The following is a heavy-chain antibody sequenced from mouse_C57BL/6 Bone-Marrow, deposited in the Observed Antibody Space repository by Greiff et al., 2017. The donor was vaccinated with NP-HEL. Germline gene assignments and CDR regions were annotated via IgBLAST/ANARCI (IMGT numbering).Heavy chain of an antibody. CDR3: ARSYYYGSSWYFDV. Sequence: VMLVESGAELVKPGASVKMSCKASGYTFTTYPIEWMKQNHGKSLEWIGNFHPYNDDTKYNEKFKGKATLTVEKSSSTVYLELSRLTSDDSAVYYCARSYYYGSSWYFDVWGTGTTVTVSS. CDR2: FHPYNDDT. D-gene: IGHD1-1*01. CDR1: GYTFTTYP. V-gene: IGHV1-47*01. J-gene: IGHJ1*03.